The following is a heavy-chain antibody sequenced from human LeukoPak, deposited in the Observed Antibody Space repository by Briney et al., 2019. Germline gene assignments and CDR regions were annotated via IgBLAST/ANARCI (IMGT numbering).Heavy chain of an antibody. J-gene: IGHJ4*02. CDR3: AREVTTHTFDY. Sequence: GGSRRLSCAASGFTFSSYAMHWVRQAPGKGLEYVSAISSNGGSTYYANSGKGRFTISRDNSKNTLYLQMGSLRAEDMAVYYCAREVTTHTFDYWGQGTLVTVSS. V-gene: IGHV3-64*01. CDR1: GFTFSSYA. D-gene: IGHD4-11*01. CDR2: ISSNGGST.